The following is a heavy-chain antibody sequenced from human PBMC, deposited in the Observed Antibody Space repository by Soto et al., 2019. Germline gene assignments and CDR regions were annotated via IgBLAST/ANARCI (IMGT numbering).Heavy chain of an antibody. Sequence: SEALSLTCAVYGGSFSGYYWSWIRQPPGKGLEWIGEINHSGSTNYNPSLKSRVTISVDLSKNQFSLRLSSVTTADTALYYCARTTAVPNSLRLRSSLDYWVKGSLVTVYS. CDR3: ARTTAVPNSLRLRSSLDY. CDR2: INHSGST. CDR1: GGSFSGYY. V-gene: IGHV4-34*01. J-gene: IGHJ4*02. D-gene: IGHD2-2*01.